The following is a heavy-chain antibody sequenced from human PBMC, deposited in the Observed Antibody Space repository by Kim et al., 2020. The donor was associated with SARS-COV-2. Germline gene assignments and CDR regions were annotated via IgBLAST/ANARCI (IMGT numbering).Heavy chain of an antibody. V-gene: IGHV4-59*01. CDR2: IYYSGST. CDR3: ASFPPAMSYYNGVDV. Sequence: SETLSLTCTVSNASISSYYWTWIRQPPGKGLEYIGYIYYSGSTDYSPSLNSRVTISVGPSKNQVSLKLTSVTAADTAVYYCASFPPAMSYYNGVDVWGQGTTVTVSS. J-gene: IGHJ6*02. CDR1: NASISSYY.